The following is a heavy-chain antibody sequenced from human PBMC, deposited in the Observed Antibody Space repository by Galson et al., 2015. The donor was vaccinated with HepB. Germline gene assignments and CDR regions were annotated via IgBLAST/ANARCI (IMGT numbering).Heavy chain of an antibody. CDR3: AIIGGYCSSTSCISTYYGMDV. V-gene: IGHV5-51*01. CDR1: GYSFTSYW. D-gene: IGHD2-2*01. J-gene: IGHJ6*02. CDR2: IYPGDSDT. Sequence: QSGAEVKKPGESLKISCQGSGYSFTSYWFGWVRQMPGKGLEWMGIIYPGDSDTRYSPSFQGQVTISADKSISTAYLQWSSLKASDTAMYYCAIIGGYCSSTSCISTYYGMDVWGQGTTVTVSS.